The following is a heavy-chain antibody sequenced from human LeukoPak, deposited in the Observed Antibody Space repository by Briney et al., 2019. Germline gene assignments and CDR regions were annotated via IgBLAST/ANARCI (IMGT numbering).Heavy chain of an antibody. V-gene: IGHV1-2*02. CDR3: ARAGDIVVVPAARTFDP. D-gene: IGHD2-2*01. CDR1: GYTFTGYY. J-gene: IGHJ5*02. Sequence: ASVKVSCKASGYTFTGYYMHWVRQAPGQGLEWMGWINPNSGGTNYAQKFQGRVTMTRDTSISTAYMELSRLRSDDTAVYYCARAGDIVVVPAARTFDPWGQGTLVTVSS. CDR2: INPNSGGT.